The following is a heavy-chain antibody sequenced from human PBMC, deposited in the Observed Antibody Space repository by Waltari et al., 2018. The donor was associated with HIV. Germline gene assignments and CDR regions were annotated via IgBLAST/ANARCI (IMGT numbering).Heavy chain of an antibody. CDR2: IYYSGST. Sequence: QLQLQESGPGLVKPSETLSLTCTVSGGSLSSSSYSWCWIRQPPGKGLEWIGSIYYSGSTYYNPSLKSRVTISVDTSKNQFSLKLSSVTAADTAVYYCARPIVVGALGYGMDVWGQGTTVTVSS. V-gene: IGHV4-39*01. J-gene: IGHJ6*02. D-gene: IGHD2-2*01. CDR1: GGSLSSSSYS. CDR3: ARPIVVGALGYGMDV.